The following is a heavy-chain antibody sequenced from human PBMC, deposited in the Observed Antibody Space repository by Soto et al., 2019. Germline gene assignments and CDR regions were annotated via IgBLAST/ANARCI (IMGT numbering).Heavy chain of an antibody. D-gene: IGHD3-9*01. CDR3: ARDNFSRRYFDWLLPRNYYYYGMDV. Sequence: HPGGSLRLSCAASGFTFSSYAMHWVRQAPGKGLEWVAVISYDGSNKYYADSVKGRFTISRDNSKNTLYLQMNSLRAEDTAVYYCARDNFSRRYFDWLLPRNYYYYGMDVWGQGTTVTVSS. J-gene: IGHJ6*02. V-gene: IGHV3-30-3*01. CDR1: GFTFSSYA. CDR2: ISYDGSNK.